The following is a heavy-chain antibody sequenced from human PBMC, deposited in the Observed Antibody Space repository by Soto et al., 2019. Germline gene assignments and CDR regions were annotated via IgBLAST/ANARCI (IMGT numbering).Heavy chain of an antibody. CDR3: ARGYGSGSYQNDY. CDR2: ICYSGIT. D-gene: IGHD3-10*01. V-gene: IGHV4-31*03. CDR1: GGSISSGGYC. J-gene: IGHJ4*02. Sequence: QVQLQESGPGLVKPSQTLSLTCTVSGGSISSGGYCWSWIRQHPGKGLEWIGNICYSGITYYNPSLKSRVTLSADTSMKQFSLKLTSVTAADTAVYYCARGYGSGSYQNDYWGQGTLVTVSS.